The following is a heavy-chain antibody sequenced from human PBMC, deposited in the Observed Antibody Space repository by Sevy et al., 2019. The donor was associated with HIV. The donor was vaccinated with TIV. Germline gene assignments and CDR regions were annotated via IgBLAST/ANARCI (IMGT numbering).Heavy chain of an antibody. CDR1: GFTFSSYG. J-gene: IGHJ4*02. CDR2: IWFDGNNT. CDR3: ARDLEFYDNGDYGPAFMPDY. V-gene: IGHV3-33*01. D-gene: IGHD4-17*01. Sequence: GGSLRLSCAASGFTFSSYGMHWVRQAPGKGLEWVALIWFDGNNTYYADSVKGRFTISRDIAKNTLHLQMNSLRGEDTAVYYCARDLEFYDNGDYGPAFMPDYWGQGTLVTVSS.